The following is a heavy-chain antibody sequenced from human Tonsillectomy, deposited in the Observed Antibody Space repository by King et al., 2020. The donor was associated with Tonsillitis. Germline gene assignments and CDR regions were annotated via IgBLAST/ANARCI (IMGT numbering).Heavy chain of an antibody. CDR3: ARAGGYIGTHLHWFAP. J-gene: IGHJ5*02. CDR1: GYTFTGYY. Sequence: VQLVESGAEVKKPGASVRVSCKASGYTFTGYYMHWVRQATGQGLEWMGWINPNSGGTNYAQKFQGRNTMTRDTSISTAYMELSRLRSDDTAVYYCARAGGYIGTHLHWFAPWGQGTLVTVSS. CDR2: INPNSGGT. V-gene: IGHV1-2*02. D-gene: IGHD5-24*01.